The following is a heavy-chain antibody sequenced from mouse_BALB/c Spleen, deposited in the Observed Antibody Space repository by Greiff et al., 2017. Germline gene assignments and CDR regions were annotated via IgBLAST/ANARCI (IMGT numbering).Heavy chain of an antibody. J-gene: IGHJ4*01. V-gene: IGHV1-9*01. D-gene: IGHD2-3*01. CDR1: GYTFSSYW. Sequence: QVQLQQSGAELLKPGASVKISCKATGYTFSSYWIEWVKQRPGHGLEWIGEILPGSGSTNYNEKFKGKATFTADTSSNTAYMQLSSLTSEDSAVYYCARGYYPGGMDYWGQGTSVTVSS. CDR2: ILPGSGST. CDR3: ARGYYPGGMDY.